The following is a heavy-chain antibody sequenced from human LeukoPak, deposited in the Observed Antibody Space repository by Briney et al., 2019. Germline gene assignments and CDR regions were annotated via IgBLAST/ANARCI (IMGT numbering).Heavy chain of an antibody. CDR3: ARYRSGGSRGFDY. D-gene: IGHD6-19*01. CDR1: GFAFSGFR. V-gene: IGHV3-48*01. J-gene: IGHJ4*02. CDR2: ISGSSSTI. Sequence: PGGSLRLSCAASGFAFSGFRLNWVRQASGKGLEWVSYISGSSSTIYYADSVKDRFTISRDNAKNSLYLQMNSLRAEDTAVYYCARYRSGGSRGFDYWGQGTLVTVSS.